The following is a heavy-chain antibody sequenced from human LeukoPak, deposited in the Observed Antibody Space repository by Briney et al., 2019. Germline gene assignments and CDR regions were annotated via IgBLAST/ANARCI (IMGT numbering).Heavy chain of an antibody. D-gene: IGHD2-15*01. J-gene: IGHJ5*01. CDR2: ISAYNGNT. CDR1: GYTFTSYG. CDR3: ARGYNWFDS. V-gene: IGHV1-18*01. Sequence: ASVKVSCKASGYTFTSYGISWVRQAPGQGLEWMGWISAYNGNTNYAQKFQGRVTMTRDTSTSTVYMELSSLRSEDTAVYFCARGYNWFDSWGQGTLVTVSS.